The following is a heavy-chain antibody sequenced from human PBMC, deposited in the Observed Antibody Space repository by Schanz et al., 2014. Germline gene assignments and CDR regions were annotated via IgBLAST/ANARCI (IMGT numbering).Heavy chain of an antibody. Sequence: EGQLAESGGGLVQPGGSLRLSCAASGFTFSNYAMSWVRQAPGKGLEWVSGFIVDSGNTYYAGSVKGRFTISRDNSENTLYLQMNSLSADDTAVFYCAKGMGYCSGGTCYDYYYYGLDVWGQGTTXTVSS. CDR1: GFTFSNYA. V-gene: IGHV3-23*04. CDR3: AKGMGYCSGGTCYDYYYYGLDV. J-gene: IGHJ6*02. D-gene: IGHD2-15*01. CDR2: FIVDSGNT.